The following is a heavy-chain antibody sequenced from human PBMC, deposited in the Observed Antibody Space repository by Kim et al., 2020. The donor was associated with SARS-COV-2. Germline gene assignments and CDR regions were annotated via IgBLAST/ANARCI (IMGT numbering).Heavy chain of an antibody. J-gene: IGHJ4*02. CDR1: GFTFSNYA. V-gene: IGHV3-23*01. Sequence: GGSLRLSCAASGFTFSNYAMSWVRQAPGKGLEWVSAISGSGTDTDYADSVKGRFTISRDNSRNTLYLQMNSLRAEDTAMYYCVRTTLQLMVYAMAPDDYWGQETLVTVSS. CDR3: VRTTLQLMVYAMAPDDY. D-gene: IGHD2-8*01. CDR2: ISGSGTDT.